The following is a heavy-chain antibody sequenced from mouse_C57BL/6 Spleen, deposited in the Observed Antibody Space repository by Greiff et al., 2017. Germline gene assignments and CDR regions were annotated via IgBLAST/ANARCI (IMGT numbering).Heavy chain of an antibody. Sequence: QVQLKQPGAELVRPGSSVKLSCKASGYTFTSYWMHWVKQRPIQGLEWIGNIDPSDSETHYNQKFKDKATLTVDKSSSTAYMQLSSLTSEDSAVYYCARRAYDFEAMDYWGQGTSVTVSS. CDR2: IDPSDSET. V-gene: IGHV1-52*01. J-gene: IGHJ4*01. CDR1: GYTFTSYW. D-gene: IGHD2-4*01. CDR3: ARRAYDFEAMDY.